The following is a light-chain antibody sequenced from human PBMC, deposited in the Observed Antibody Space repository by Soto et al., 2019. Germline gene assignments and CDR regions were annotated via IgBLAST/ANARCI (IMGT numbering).Light chain of an antibody. J-gene: IGKJ1*01. Sequence: EILLTQSPSTLSSSPVQIATLSCRASQTVGVRLAWYQHKPGQAPRLIIYEASNRAAGIPARFSGSGSGTDFTLTITSLEPEDFAFYYCHQRQRWPRTFGQGTKWIS. CDR2: EAS. CDR1: QTVGVR. V-gene: IGKV3-11*01. CDR3: HQRQRWPRT.